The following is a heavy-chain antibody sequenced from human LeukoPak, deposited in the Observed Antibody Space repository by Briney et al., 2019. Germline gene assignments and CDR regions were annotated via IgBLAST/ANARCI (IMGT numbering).Heavy chain of an antibody. Sequence: PGGSLRLSCAASGFTFSSYAMSWVRQAPGKGLEWVSAISGSGGSTYYADSVKGRFTISRDNSKNTLYLQMNSLRAEDTAVYYCAKDPGWYGDFAYYFDYWGQGTLVTVPS. D-gene: IGHD4-17*01. CDR3: AKDPGWYGDFAYYFDY. J-gene: IGHJ4*02. CDR2: ISGSGGST. CDR1: GFTFSSYA. V-gene: IGHV3-23*01.